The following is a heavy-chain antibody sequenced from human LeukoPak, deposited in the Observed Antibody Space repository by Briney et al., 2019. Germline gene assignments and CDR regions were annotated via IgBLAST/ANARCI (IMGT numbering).Heavy chain of an antibody. CDR2: IFYSGTT. CDR1: GGSISSSSYY. D-gene: IGHD6-13*01. Sequence: SETLSLTCTVSGGSISSSSYYWDWIRQPPGKGLEWIGTIFYSGTTSYSPSLKCRVTISVDTSRNQFSLKLNSVTAADTAIYYCARRRIAAIDYWGQGTLVTVSS. CDR3: ARRRIAAIDY. J-gene: IGHJ4*02. V-gene: IGHV4-39*01.